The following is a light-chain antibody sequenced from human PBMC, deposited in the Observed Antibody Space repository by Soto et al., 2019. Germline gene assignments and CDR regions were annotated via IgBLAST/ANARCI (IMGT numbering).Light chain of an antibody. J-gene: IGKJ5*01. CDR3: QQSYSTPIT. CDR1: QRMTSW. V-gene: IGKV1-39*01. Sequence: DIQLTQSPSTLSASVGDRVTITCRASQRMTSWLAWYQQKPGKAPKLLIYAASSLQSGVPSRFSGSGSGTDFTLTISSLQPEDFATYYCQQSYSTPITFGKGTRLEIK. CDR2: AAS.